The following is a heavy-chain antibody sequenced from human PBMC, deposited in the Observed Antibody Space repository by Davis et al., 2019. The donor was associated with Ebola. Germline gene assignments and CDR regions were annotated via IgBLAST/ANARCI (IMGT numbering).Heavy chain of an antibody. CDR2: INYGGST. Sequence: ESLKISCTVSGGSISSSSYYWGWIRQPPGKGLEWIGSINYGGSTYYNPPLKSRVTISVDTPKNEFSLKLSSVTAADTAVYYCARIGYCSGGSCYLRDFDYWGQGTLVTVSS. CDR3: ARIGYCSGGSCYLRDFDY. CDR1: GGSISSSSYY. D-gene: IGHD2-15*01. V-gene: IGHV4-39*01. J-gene: IGHJ4*02.